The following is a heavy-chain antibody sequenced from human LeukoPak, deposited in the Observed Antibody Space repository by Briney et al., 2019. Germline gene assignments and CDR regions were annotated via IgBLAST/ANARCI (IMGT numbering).Heavy chain of an antibody. CDR3: ARGVVTELGRYYYYYMDV. D-gene: IGHD4-23*01. CDR2: INWNGGST. J-gene: IGHJ6*03. Sequence: PGGSLRLSCAASGFTFDDYGMSWVRQAPGKGLEWVSGINWNGGSTGYADSVKGRFTISRDNAKNSLYLQMNSLRAEDTALYYCARGVVTELGRYYYYYMDVWGRGTTVTVSS. CDR1: GFTFDDYG. V-gene: IGHV3-20*04.